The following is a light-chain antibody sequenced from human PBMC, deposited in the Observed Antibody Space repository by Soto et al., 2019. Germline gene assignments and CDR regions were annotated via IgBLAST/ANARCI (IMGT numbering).Light chain of an antibody. V-gene: IGLV3-21*04. CDR2: YDS. CDR3: QVWDSSSDPLVV. Sequence: SYELTQPPSVSVAPGKTARFTCGGNNIGSKNVHWYQQKPGQAPVLVISYDSDRPLGIPERVSGSNSGNTATLTISRVEAGDEADYYCQVWDSSSDPLVVFGGGTKLTVL. CDR1: NIGSKN. J-gene: IGLJ2*01.